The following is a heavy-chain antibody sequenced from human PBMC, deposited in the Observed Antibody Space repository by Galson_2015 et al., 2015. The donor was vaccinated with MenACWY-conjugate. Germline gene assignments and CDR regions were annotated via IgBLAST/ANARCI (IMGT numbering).Heavy chain of an antibody. Sequence: SLRLSCAASGFTFSSYWMRWVRQAPGKGLEWVARINSDGSNTYYADSVKGRFTISRDNAKNTVCLQMNSLRDEATAVYYCAVNLTFSSEAWGQGTLVTVSS. D-gene: IGHD3-16*01. CDR1: GFTFSSYW. CDR2: INSDGSNT. CDR3: AVNLTFSSEA. V-gene: IGHV3-74*01. J-gene: IGHJ5*02.